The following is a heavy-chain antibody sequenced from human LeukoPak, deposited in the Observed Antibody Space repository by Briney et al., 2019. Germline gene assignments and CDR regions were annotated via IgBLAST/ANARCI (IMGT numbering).Heavy chain of an antibody. D-gene: IGHD6-25*01. CDR1: GFTFSNAW. CDR3: AKALAGRYFDL. CDR2: IKSKTDGGTT. V-gene: IGHV3-15*01. Sequence: GGSLRLSCAASGFTFSNAWMSWVRQAPGKGLEWVGRIKSKTDGGTTDYAAPVKGRSTISRDDSENTLYLQMNSLKTEDTAVYYCAKALAGRYFDLWGRGTLVTVSS. J-gene: IGHJ2*01.